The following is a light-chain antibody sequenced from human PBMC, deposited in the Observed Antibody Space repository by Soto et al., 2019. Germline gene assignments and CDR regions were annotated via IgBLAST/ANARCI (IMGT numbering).Light chain of an antibody. CDR2: DIS. CDR3: QQRSNRIT. CDR1: QSVAGS. V-gene: IGKV3-11*01. J-gene: IGKJ5*01. Sequence: DIVMTQSPATLSVSPGERAILSCRASQSVAGSLAWYQQKPGQAPRLLIYDISTRAAAIPARFSGSGSGTDFTLTVSSLEPEDFALYYCQQRSNRITFGQGTRLEIK.